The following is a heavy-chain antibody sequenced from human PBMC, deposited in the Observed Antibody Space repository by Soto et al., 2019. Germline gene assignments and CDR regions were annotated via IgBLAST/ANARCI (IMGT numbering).Heavy chain of an antibody. D-gene: IGHD2-2*01. CDR2: TRNKGKSHTT. J-gene: IGHJ4*02. CDR3: ARSGSSTSCYDY. Sequence: GGSLRLSCAASGFTFSDHYIDWVRHAPGKGLEWVGRTRNKGKSHTTEYAASVKGRFTISRDDSKKSLYLQMNSLKTEDTAVYYCARSGSSTSCYDYWGQGTQVTVSS. CDR1: GFTFSDHY. V-gene: IGHV3-72*01.